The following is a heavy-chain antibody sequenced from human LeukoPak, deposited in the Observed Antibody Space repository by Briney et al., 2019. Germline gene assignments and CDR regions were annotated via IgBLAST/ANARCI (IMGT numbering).Heavy chain of an antibody. J-gene: IGHJ6*03. Sequence: SETLSLTCTVSGGSISSSSYYWSWIRQPPGKGLEWIGYIYYSGSTNYNPSLKSRVTISVDTSKNQFSLKLSSVTAADTAVYYCARVGTIFYYYMDVWGKGTTVTVSS. CDR3: ARVGTIFYYYMDV. CDR1: GGSISSSSYY. D-gene: IGHD3-3*01. CDR2: IYYSGST. V-gene: IGHV4-61*01.